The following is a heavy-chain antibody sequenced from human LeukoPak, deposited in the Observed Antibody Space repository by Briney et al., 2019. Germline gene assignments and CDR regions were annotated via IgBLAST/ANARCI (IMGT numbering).Heavy chain of an antibody. CDR2: INPNSGGT. V-gene: IGHV1-2*04. J-gene: IGHJ6*02. CDR3: AREPGYKYYGSGIYYNYYYGMDV. CDR1: GYTFTGYY. Sequence: ASVKVSCKASGYTFTGYYMHWVRQAPGQGLEWMGWINPNSGGTNYAQKFQGWVTMTRDTSTSTVYMELSSLRFEDTAVYYCAREPGYKYYGSGIYYNYYYGMDVWGQGTTVTVSS. D-gene: IGHD3-10*01.